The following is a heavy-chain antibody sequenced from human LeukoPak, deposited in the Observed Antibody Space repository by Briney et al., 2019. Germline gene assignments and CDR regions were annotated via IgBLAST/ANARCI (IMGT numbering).Heavy chain of an antibody. CDR1: RYTFTGYY. D-gene: IGHD3-22*01. CDR2: INPNSGGT. CDR3: ARDLHIPPDSSGYYYRFDP. V-gene: IGHV1-2*02. J-gene: IGHJ5*02. Sequence: GASVKVSCKASRYTFTGYYMHWVRQAPGHGLEWMGWINPNSGGTNYAQKFQGRVTMTRDTSISTAYMELSRLRSDDTAVYYCARDLHIPPDSSGYYYRFDPWGQGTLVTVSS.